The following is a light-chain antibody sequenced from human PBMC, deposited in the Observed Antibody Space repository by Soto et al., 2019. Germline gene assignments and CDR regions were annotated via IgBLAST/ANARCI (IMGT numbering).Light chain of an antibody. CDR3: QQSLT. J-gene: IGKJ4*01. V-gene: IGKV1-39*01. CDR1: QSISSY. Sequence: DIELTQSPSSLSASVGDRVTITCRASQSISSYLNWYQQKPGKAPKLLIYAASSLQSGVPSRFSGSGSGTDFTLTISSLQPEDFATYYCQQSLTFGGGTKVDIK. CDR2: AAS.